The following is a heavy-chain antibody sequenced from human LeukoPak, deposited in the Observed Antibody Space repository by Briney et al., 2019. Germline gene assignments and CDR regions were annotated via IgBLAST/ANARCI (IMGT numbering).Heavy chain of an antibody. CDR1: GYTFTSYY. CDR2: INPSGGST. CDR3: ARDPYNYYDSSGYSFDY. J-gene: IGHJ4*02. V-gene: IGHV1-46*01. D-gene: IGHD3-22*01. Sequence: ASVKVSCKASGYTFTSYYMHWVPQAPGQGLERMGIINPSGGSTSYAQKFQGRVTMTRDTSTSTVYMELSSLRSEDTAVYYCARDPYNYYDSSGYSFDYWGKGTLVTVSS.